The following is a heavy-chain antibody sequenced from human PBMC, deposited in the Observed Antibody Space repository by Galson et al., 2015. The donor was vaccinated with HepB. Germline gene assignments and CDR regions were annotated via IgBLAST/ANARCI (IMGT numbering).Heavy chain of an antibody. V-gene: IGHV1-3*01. CDR2: INAGNGNT. Sequence: SVKVSCKASGYTFTSYAMHWVRQAPGQRLEWMGWINAGNGNTKYSQKFQGRVTITRDTSASTAYMELSSLRSEDTAAYYCARLCITMVRGQKHQWFDPWGQGTLVTVSS. D-gene: IGHD3-10*01. CDR3: ARLCITMVRGQKHQWFDP. J-gene: IGHJ5*02. CDR1: GYTFTSYA.